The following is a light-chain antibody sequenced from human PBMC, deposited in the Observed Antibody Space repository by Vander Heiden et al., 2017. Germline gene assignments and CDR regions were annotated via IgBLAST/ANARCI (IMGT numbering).Light chain of an antibody. CDR2: DTS. V-gene: IGLV7-46*01. CDR3: LLFYSGPSV. J-gene: IGLJ7*01. CDR1: TGAVTSGHY. Sequence: QAVVTQEPSLTVSPGGTGTLTCGSRTGAVTSGHYPYWFQQKPGQAPRTLIYDTSNKHSWTPARFSGSLLGGKAALTLSGAQPEDEAEYYCLLFYSGPSVFGGGTQLTVL.